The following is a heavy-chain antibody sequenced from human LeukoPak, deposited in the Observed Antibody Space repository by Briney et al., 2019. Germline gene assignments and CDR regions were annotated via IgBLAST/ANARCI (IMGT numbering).Heavy chain of an antibody. CDR2: IKDDGSER. V-gene: IGHV3-7*03. J-gene: IGHJ4*02. CDR3: ARLSGSRRDFDY. D-gene: IGHD1-26*01. Sequence: GGSLRLSCAASGFTFSSNWMSWVRQAPGKGLEWVANIKDDGSERYCVDSVKGRFTISRDNAKNSLYLQMNSLRVEDTAVYYCARLSGSRRDFDYWGQGTLVTVSS. CDR1: GFTFSSNW.